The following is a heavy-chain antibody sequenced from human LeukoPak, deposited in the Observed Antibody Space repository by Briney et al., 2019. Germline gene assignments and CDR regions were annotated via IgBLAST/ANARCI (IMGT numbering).Heavy chain of an antibody. D-gene: IGHD6-13*01. V-gene: IGHV3-48*02. CDR2: ITSGSSTK. CDR1: GFTFSSYG. Sequence: GGSLRLSCAASGFTFSSYGMHWVRQAPGKGLEWISYITSGSSTKHYADSVKGRFTISRDNAKNSLYLEMNDLRDEDTALYYCTRDTSNSWVAAFDLWGQGTMVTVAS. J-gene: IGHJ3*01. CDR3: TRDTSNSWVAAFDL.